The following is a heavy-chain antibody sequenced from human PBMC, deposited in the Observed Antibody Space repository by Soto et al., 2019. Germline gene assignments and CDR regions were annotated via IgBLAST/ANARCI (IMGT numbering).Heavy chain of an antibody. CDR2: ISVSGTMR. CDR1: GFTFSSSE. Sequence: QLVESGGGSVQPGRSLRLSCAPSGFTFSSSEMNWVRQAPGKGLEWVSYISVSGTMRFYADAVKGRFTISRDNTKKILYLQMNSLRAEDTALYYCATAGLTGTVWGQGTTVTVSS. CDR3: ATAGLTGTV. J-gene: IGHJ6*02. D-gene: IGHD3-9*01. V-gene: IGHV3-48*03.